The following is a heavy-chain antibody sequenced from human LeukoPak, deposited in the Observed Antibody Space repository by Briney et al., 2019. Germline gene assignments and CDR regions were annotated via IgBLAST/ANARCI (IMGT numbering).Heavy chain of an antibody. D-gene: IGHD3-10*01. CDR3: ARGLAYYGRRGYFDY. Sequence: SETLSLTCAVYGGSFRGYYWSWIRQPPGKGLEWIGEINHSGSTNYNPSLKSRVTISVDTSRNQFSLKLSSVTAADTAVYYCARGLAYYGRRGYFDYWGQGTLVTVSS. J-gene: IGHJ4*02. V-gene: IGHV4-34*01. CDR1: GGSFRGYY. CDR2: INHSGST.